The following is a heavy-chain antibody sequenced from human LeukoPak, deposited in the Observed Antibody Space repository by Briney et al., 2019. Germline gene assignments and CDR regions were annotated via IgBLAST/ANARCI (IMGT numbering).Heavy chain of an antibody. D-gene: IGHD5-18*01. CDR1: GFTFSSDW. J-gene: IGHJ4*02. Sequence: PGGSLRLSRAVSGFTFSSDWMIWVRQAPGKGLEWVANIKEEGSDKNYVESMKGRYTISRDNAQNSLYLQMNRLGVEDTAVYYCARDAGYGYDRFDYWGQGTQVTVSS. CDR3: ARDAGYGYDRFDY. CDR2: IKEEGSDK. V-gene: IGHV3-7*01.